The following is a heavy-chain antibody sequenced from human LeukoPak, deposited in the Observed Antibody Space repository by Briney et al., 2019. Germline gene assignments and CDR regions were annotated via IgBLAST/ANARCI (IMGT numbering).Heavy chain of an antibody. Sequence: SETLSLTCTVSGGSISSYYWGWIRQPPGKGLEWIGSIYYSGSTYYNPSLKSRVTISVDTSKNQFSLKLSSVTAADTAVYYCASRYCSGGSCYSDNWFDPWGQGTLVTVSS. J-gene: IGHJ5*02. D-gene: IGHD2-15*01. CDR2: IYYSGST. CDR1: GGSISSYY. V-gene: IGHV4-39*01. CDR3: ASRYCSGGSCYSDNWFDP.